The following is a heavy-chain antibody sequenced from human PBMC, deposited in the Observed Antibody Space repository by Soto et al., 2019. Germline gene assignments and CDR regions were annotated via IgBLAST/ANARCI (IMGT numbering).Heavy chain of an antibody. D-gene: IGHD3-16*01. CDR2: IKQDGSEK. CDR1: GFTFSSYW. J-gene: IGHJ6*02. CDR3: ARVGGAYLGYYYYGMDV. Sequence: SLRLSCAASGFTFSSYWMSWVRQAPGKGLEWVANIKQDGSEKYYVDSVKGRFTISRDNAKNSPYLQMNSLRAEDTAVYYCARVGGAYLGYYYYGMDVWGQGTTVTVSS. V-gene: IGHV3-7*01.